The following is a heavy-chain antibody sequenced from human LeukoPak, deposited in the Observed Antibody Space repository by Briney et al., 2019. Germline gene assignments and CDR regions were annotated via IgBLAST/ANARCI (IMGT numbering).Heavy chain of an antibody. CDR1: GGSISSSSYY. CDR2: IYYSGST. V-gene: IGHV4-39*01. CDR3: ATHPPDYYDSSGYERAYYFDY. J-gene: IGHJ4*02. D-gene: IGHD3-22*01. Sequence: SETLSLTCTVSGGSISSSSYYWGWIRQPPGKGLEWIGSIYYSGSTYYNPSLKSRVTISVDTSKSQFSLKLSSVTAADTAVYYCATHPPDYYDSSGYERAYYFDYWGQGTLVTVSS.